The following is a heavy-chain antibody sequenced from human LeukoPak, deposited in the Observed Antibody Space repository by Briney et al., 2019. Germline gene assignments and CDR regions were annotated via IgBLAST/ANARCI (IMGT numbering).Heavy chain of an antibody. CDR2: ISGSGDST. CDR1: GFTVSSNY. V-gene: IGHV3-53*01. CDR3: ARTPDGVDY. J-gene: IGHJ4*02. Sequence: PGGTLRLSCAASGFTVSSNYMNWVRQAPGKGLEWVSGISGSGDSTYYADSVKGRFTIPRDNSKNTLYLQMNSLRAEDTAVYYCARTPDGVDYWGQGTLVTVSS. D-gene: IGHD3-10*01.